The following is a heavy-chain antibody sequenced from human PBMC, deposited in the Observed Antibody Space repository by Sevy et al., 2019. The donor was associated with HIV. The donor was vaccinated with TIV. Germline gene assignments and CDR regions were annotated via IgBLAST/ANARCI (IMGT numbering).Heavy chain of an antibody. Sequence: GGSLRLSCVASGFNLSPYWMTWVRQAPGKGLESVANIKQDGNEKYYVDSVKGRFTVSRDNAKNALYLQMYSLRVEDTTVYFCASNTYHYDSNTYYPVYWGQGTRVTVSS. CDR2: IKQDGNEK. CDR3: ASNTYHYDSNTYYPVY. V-gene: IGHV3-7*01. J-gene: IGHJ4*02. D-gene: IGHD3-22*01. CDR1: GFNLSPYW.